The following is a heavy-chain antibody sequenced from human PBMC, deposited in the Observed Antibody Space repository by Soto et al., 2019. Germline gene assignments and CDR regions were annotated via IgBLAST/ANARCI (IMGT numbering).Heavy chain of an antibody. CDR3: ARDYRVVAVAGTSYYYYYGVDV. CDR2: ISAYNGNT. CDR1: GYTFTSYG. D-gene: IGHD6-19*01. Sequence: ASVKVSCKASGYTFTSYGISWVRQAPGQGLEWMGWISAYNGNTNYAQKLQGRVTMTTDTSTSTAYMELRSLRSDDTAVYYCARDYRVVAVAGTSYYYYYGVDVWGQGTTVTVSS. J-gene: IGHJ6*02. V-gene: IGHV1-18*01.